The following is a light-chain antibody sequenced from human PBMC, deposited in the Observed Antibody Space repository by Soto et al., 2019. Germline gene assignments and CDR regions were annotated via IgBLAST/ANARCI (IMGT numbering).Light chain of an antibody. Sequence: IQLTQSPSSLSASVGDRVTITCRASQGISSYLAWYQQKPGKAPKFLIYAPSTLQTGVPSRFSGSGSGTDFTLTISSLQPEYFPTYFCHQLNRYPPTFRQVTELEIK. V-gene: IGKV1-9*01. CDR3: HQLNRYPPT. CDR1: QGISSY. CDR2: APS. J-gene: IGKJ2*01.